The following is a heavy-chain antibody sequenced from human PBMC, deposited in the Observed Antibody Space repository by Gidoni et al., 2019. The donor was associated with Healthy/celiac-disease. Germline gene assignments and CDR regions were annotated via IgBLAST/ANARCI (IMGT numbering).Heavy chain of an antibody. CDR1: GFTFSSYE. CDR2: ISSSGSTI. V-gene: IGHV3-48*03. D-gene: IGHD4-17*01. CDR3: ARATARFDY. Sequence: EVQLVESGGGLVQPGGSLRLSCSASGFTFSSYEMNWVRQAPGKGLEWVSYISSSGSTIYYADSVKGRFTISRDNAKNSLYLQMNSLRAEDTAVYYCARATARFDYWGQGTLVTVSS. J-gene: IGHJ4*02.